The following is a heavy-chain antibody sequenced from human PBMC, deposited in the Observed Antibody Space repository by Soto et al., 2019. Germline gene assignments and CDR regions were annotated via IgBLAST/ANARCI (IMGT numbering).Heavy chain of an antibody. CDR1: GGSISTYY. Sequence: SETLSLTCTVSGGSISTYYWSWIRQPPGKGLEWIGYIYYSGSTNYNPSLKSRVTISVDTSKNQFSPKLSSVTAADTAVYYCAMGGYNYDYYYYGMDVWGQGTTVTVSS. CDR2: IYYSGST. D-gene: IGHD5-12*01. CDR3: AMGGYNYDYYYYGMDV. J-gene: IGHJ6*02. V-gene: IGHV4-59*01.